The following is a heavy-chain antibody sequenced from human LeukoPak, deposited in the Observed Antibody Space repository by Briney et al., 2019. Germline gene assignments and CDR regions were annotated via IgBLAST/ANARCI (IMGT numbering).Heavy chain of an antibody. CDR3: ARGLAVAGARQGYYYYMDV. Sequence: ASVKVSCKASGYTFTGYYMHWVRQAPGQGLEWMGWINPNSGGTNYAQKFQGRVTMTRDTSISTAYMELSRLRSDDTAVYYCARGLAVAGARQGYYYYMDVWGKGTTVTVSS. CDR2: INPNSGGT. D-gene: IGHD6-19*01. V-gene: IGHV1-2*02. CDR1: GYTFTGYY. J-gene: IGHJ6*03.